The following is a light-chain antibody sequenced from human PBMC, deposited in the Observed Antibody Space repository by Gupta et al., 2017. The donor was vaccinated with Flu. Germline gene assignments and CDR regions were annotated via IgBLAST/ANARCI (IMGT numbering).Light chain of an antibody. CDR1: GSDVGGYNY. Sequence: QSALTQPXSVSGSPGQSITISCTGTGSDVGGYNYVSWYQQHPGKAPKLMIYEVSHRPSGVSNRFSGSKSGNTASLTISGLQAEDEADYHCSAYTSGSTSYVFGTGTKVTVL. J-gene: IGLJ1*01. V-gene: IGLV2-14*01. CDR2: EVS. CDR3: SAYTSGSTSYV.